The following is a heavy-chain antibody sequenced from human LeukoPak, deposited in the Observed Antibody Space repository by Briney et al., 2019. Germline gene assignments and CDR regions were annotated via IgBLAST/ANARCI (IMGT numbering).Heavy chain of an antibody. CDR3: ARGYGSGSYPFDY. CDR1: GGSISSGGYY. D-gene: IGHD3-10*01. Sequence: SETLSLTCTVSGGSISSGGYYWSWIRQHPGKGLEWIGYIYYSGGTYYNPSLKSRVTISVDTSKNQFSLKLSSVTAADTAVYYCARGYGSGSYPFDYWGQGTLVTVSS. J-gene: IGHJ4*02. CDR2: IYYSGGT. V-gene: IGHV4-31*03.